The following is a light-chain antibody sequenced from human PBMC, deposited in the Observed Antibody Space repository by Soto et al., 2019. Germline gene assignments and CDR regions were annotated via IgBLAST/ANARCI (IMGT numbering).Light chain of an antibody. V-gene: IGKV3-15*01. CDR1: QGVGST. Sequence: EIIMTQYPATLSVSPGERVTLSCRASQGVGSTLAWYRQQPGQAPRLLIYDAYIRASGVPARFSGSGSGTEFTLTISGLQSDDFAVYFCQHYKTWPLAFGGGTKVEIK. CDR3: QHYKTWPLA. J-gene: IGKJ4*01. CDR2: DAY.